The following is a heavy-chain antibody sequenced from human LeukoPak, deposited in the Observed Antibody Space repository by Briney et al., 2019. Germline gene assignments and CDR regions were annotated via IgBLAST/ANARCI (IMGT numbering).Heavy chain of an antibody. CDR2: INPNSGGT. D-gene: IGHD6-19*01. V-gene: IGHV1-2*02. CDR1: GYTFTGYY. CDR3: ARDIRRGYSSGFDY. Sequence: GASVKVSCKASGYTFTGYYMHWVRQAPGQRLEWMGWINPNSGGTNYAQKFQGRVTMTRDTSISTAYMELSRLRSDDTAVYYCARDIRRGYSSGFDYWGQGTLVTVSS. J-gene: IGHJ4*02.